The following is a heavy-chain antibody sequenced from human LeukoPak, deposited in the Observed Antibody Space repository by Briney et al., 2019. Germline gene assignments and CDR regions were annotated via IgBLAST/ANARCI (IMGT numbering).Heavy chain of an antibody. D-gene: IGHD5-18*01. CDR3: AKDPHTGYSFAY. V-gene: IGHV3-23*01. Sequence: GGSLRLSCVFSGFTFSSYAMSWVRQAPGRGLEWVSSLSGSGGSTYYADSVKGRFTISRDNSKNTLYLQMNSLRVEDTAVYYCAKDPHTGYSFAYWGQGALVTVSS. CDR2: LSGSGGST. J-gene: IGHJ4*02. CDR1: GFTFSSYA.